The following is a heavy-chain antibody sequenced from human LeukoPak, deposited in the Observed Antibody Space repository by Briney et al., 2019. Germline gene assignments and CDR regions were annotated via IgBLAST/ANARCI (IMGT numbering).Heavy chain of an antibody. CDR1: GYTFTGYY. V-gene: IGHV1-69*06. Sequence: SVKVSCKASGYTFTGYYMHWVRQAPGQGLEWMGGIIPIFGTANYAQKFQGRVTITADKSTSTAYMELSSLRSEDTAVYYCARPYERSLNAFDIWGQGTMVTVSS. CDR3: ARPYERSLNAFDI. J-gene: IGHJ3*02. D-gene: IGHD3-22*01. CDR2: IIPIFGTA.